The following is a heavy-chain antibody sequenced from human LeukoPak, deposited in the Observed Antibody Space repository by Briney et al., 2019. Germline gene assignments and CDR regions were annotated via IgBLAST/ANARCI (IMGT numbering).Heavy chain of an antibody. D-gene: IGHD1-14*01. Sequence: SETLSLTCTVSGGSIRSYYWNWIRQPPGKGLEWIGYIYYSGSTNYNPSLKSRVTISVGTSKNQFSLKLSSVTAADTAVYYCARDQRGSTGTFDYWGQGTLVTVTS. CDR2: IYYSGST. V-gene: IGHV4-59*01. CDR1: GGSIRSYY. CDR3: ARDQRGSTGTFDY. J-gene: IGHJ4*02.